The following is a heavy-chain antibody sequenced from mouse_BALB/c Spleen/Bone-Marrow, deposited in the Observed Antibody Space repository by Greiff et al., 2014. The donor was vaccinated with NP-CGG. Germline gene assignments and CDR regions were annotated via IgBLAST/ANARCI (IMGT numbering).Heavy chain of an antibody. V-gene: IGHV1-15*01. D-gene: IGHD1-1*01. J-gene: IGHJ2*01. Sequence: VQLQQSGAELVRPGASVTLSCKASGYTFTDYEMHWVKQTPVHGLEWIGAIDPETGGTAYNQKFKGKATLTADKSSSTAYMELRSLTSEDSAVYYCTRGGNFSTTGVVDFDYWGQGTTLTVSS. CDR1: GYTFTDYE. CDR3: TRGGNFSTTGVVDFDY. CDR2: IDPETGGT.